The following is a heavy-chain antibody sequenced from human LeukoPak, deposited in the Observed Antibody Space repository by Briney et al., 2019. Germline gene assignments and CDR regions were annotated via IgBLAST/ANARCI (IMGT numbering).Heavy chain of an antibody. CDR1: GGSVSSYY. J-gene: IGHJ6*02. CDR3: ARWTTVARYGMDV. CDR2: IYASGTT. Sequence: PETLSLTCIISGGSVSSYYWSWLRQPAGKGLEWIGRIYASGTTNYNPSLKSRVTMSLDTSKNQFSLKLNSVTAADTAGYYCARWTTVARYGMDVWGQGTTVTVSS. V-gene: IGHV4-4*07. D-gene: IGHD4-23*01.